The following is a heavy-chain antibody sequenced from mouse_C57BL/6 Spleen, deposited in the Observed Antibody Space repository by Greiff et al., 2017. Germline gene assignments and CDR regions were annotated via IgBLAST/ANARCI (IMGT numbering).Heavy chain of an antibody. CDR2: INPGSGGT. J-gene: IGHJ2*01. D-gene: IGHD1-1*01. CDR3: ARSITTVVPADFDY. CDR1: GYAFTNYL. Sequence: VQLVESGAELVRPGTSVKVSCKASGYAFTNYLIEWVKQRPGQGLEWIGVINPGSGGTNYNEKFKGKATLTADKSSSTAYMQLSSLTSEDSAVYFCARSITTVVPADFDYWGQGTTLTVSS. V-gene: IGHV1-54*01.